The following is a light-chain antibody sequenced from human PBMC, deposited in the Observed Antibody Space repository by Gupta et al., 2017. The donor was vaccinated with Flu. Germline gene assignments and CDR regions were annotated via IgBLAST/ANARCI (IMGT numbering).Light chain of an antibody. CDR3: QQYYYTPIT. CDR1: HNLFYESKNKTY. Sequence: NCKSSHNLFYESKNKTYLAWNQQKPGQPPKLLIFWASTRKSGVPDRFSGGGSESDFALTINSLQAEDVAIYYCQQYYYTPITFGQGTRLEI. CDR2: WAS. V-gene: IGKV4-1*01. J-gene: IGKJ5*01.